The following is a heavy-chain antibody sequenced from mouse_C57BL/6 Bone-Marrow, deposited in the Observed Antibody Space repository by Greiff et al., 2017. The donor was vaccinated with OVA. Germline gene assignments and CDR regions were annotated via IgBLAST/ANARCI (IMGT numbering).Heavy chain of an antibody. CDR2: IYPGSGST. CDR1: GYTFTSYW. Sequence: QVQLQQPGAELVKPWASVKMSCKASGYTFTSYWITWVKQRPGKGLEWIGDIYPGSGSTNYNEKFKSKATLTVDTATSTAYMQLSSLTSEDSAVNYCASGTTVVSTDYFDYWGQGTTLTVSS. V-gene: IGHV1-55*01. J-gene: IGHJ2*01. CDR3: ASGTTVVSTDYFDY. D-gene: IGHD1-1*01.